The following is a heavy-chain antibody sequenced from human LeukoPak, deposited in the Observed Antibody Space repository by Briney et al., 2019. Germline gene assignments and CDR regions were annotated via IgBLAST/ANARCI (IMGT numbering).Heavy chain of an antibody. J-gene: IGHJ4*02. CDR1: GGSFSGYY. D-gene: IGHD6-13*01. CDR3: ARSIAALDY. Sequence: PSETLSLTCAVYGGSFSGYYWSWIRQPPGKGLEWIGEINHSGSTNYNPSLKSRVTISVDTSKNQSSLKLSSVTAADTAVYYCARSIAALDYWGQGTLVTVSS. V-gene: IGHV4-34*01. CDR2: INHSGST.